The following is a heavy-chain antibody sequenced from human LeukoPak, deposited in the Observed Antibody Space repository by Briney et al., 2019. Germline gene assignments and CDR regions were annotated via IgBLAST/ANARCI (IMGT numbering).Heavy chain of an antibody. D-gene: IGHD5-12*01. J-gene: IGHJ4*02. CDR1: GFTFSSYS. Sequence: GRSLRLSCAASGFTFSSYSMNWVRQAPGKGLEWVSYISSSSTIYYADSVKGRFTISRDNAKNSLYLQMNSLRDEDTAVYYCARDQEIVATIGGQGTLVTVSS. CDR2: ISSSSTI. V-gene: IGHV3-48*02. CDR3: ARDQEIVATI.